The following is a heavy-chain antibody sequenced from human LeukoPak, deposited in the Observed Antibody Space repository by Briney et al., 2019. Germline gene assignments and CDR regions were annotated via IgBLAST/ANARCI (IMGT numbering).Heavy chain of an antibody. V-gene: IGHV4-59*08. CDR3: ATQYNSGTLAYGY. J-gene: IGHJ4*02. CDR2: INYSGAP. D-gene: IGHD3-10*01. CDR1: GASISSDY. Sequence: SETLSLTCTVSGASISSDYWTWIRQAPGKGLEFICYINYSGAPHYNPSLRSRVTRSIDTSKNHFSLQLSSVTAADTAVYYCATQYNSGTLAYGYWGQGTLFTVSS.